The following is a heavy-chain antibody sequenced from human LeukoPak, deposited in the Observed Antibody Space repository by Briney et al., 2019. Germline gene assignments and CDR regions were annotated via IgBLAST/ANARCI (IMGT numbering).Heavy chain of an antibody. CDR1: GFTFSSYS. CDR3: ARDPTSRVAVGYFDY. V-gene: IGHV3-21*01. J-gene: IGHJ4*02. D-gene: IGHD6-19*01. CDR2: ISSSSSYI. Sequence: GGSLRLSCAASGFTFSSYSMNWVRQAPGKGLEWVSSISSSSSYIYYADSVKGRFTISRDNAKNSLYLQMNSLRAEDTAVYYCARDPTSRVAVGYFDYWGQGTLVTVSS.